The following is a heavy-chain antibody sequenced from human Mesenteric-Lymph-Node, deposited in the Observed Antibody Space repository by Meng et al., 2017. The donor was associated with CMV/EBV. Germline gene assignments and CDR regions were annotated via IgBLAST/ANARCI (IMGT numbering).Heavy chain of an antibody. V-gene: IGHV3-23*03. D-gene: IGHD1-14*01. J-gene: IGHJ6*02. CDR1: GFTFSSYA. Sequence: GESLKISCAASGFTFSSYAMSLVRQAPGKGLEWVSLIYSGGSTTYYADSVKGRFTISRDITKSTLYLQKNSLRAEDTAVYYCAKIMQTTEGYYYFGMDVWGQGTTVTVSS. CDR2: IYSGGSTT. CDR3: AKIMQTTEGYYYFGMDV.